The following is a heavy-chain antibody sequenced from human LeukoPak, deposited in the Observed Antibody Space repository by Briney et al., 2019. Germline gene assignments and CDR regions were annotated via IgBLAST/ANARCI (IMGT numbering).Heavy chain of an antibody. V-gene: IGHV3-23*01. J-gene: IGHJ4*02. D-gene: IGHD3-16*01. Sequence: GGSLRLSCAASGSTFSSYAMSWVRQAPGKGLEWVSGISGSGVSTYYADSVKGRFTISGDNSKNTLYVQMNSLRAEDTAVYYCAKRTSGGSSGYSFDYWGQGTLVTVSS. CDR1: GSTFSSYA. CDR3: AKRTSGGSSGYSFDY. CDR2: ISGSGVST.